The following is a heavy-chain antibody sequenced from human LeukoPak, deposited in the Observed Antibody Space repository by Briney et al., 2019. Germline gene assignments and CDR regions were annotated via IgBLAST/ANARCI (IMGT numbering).Heavy chain of an antibody. CDR1: GGSISSYY. D-gene: IGHD3-22*01. V-gene: IGHV4-59*12. Sequence: SETLSLTCTVSGGSISSYYWSWIRQPPGKGLEWIGYIYYSGSTNYNPSLKSRVTISVDTSKNQFSLKLSSVTAADTAVYYCARDLSYYDSSGYYSWFDPWGQGTLVTVSS. J-gene: IGHJ5*02. CDR2: IYYSGST. CDR3: ARDLSYYDSSGYYSWFDP.